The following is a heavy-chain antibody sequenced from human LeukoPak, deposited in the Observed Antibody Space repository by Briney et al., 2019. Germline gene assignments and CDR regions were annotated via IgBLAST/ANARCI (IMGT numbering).Heavy chain of an antibody. J-gene: IGHJ4*02. CDR3: ARAVRRAFITTPLDY. V-gene: IGHV4-4*07. CDR1: GGSISSYY. Sequence: SETLSLTCTVSGGSISSYYWSWIRQPAVKGLEWIGRIYTSGSTNYNPSLKSRVTMSVDTSKNQFSLKLSSVTAADTAVYYCARAVRRAFITTPLDYWGQGTLVTVSS. CDR2: IYTSGST. D-gene: IGHD3-22*01.